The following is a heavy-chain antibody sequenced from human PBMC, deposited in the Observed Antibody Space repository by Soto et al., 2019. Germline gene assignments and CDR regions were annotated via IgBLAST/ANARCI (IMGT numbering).Heavy chain of an antibody. CDR2: TYYSGST. D-gene: IGHD1-1*01. J-gene: IGHJ4*02. CDR1: GGSISSGDYY. CDR3: ASDWGYWNYFDY. V-gene: IGHV4-30-4*01. Sequence: QVPLQESGPGLVTPSQTLSLTCTVSGGSISSGDYYWSWIRQPPGKGLECIGYTYYSGSTYYNPSLKSRVTLSVDASKHQFSLKLSSVTAADTAVYYSASDWGYWNYFDYWGQGTLVTF.